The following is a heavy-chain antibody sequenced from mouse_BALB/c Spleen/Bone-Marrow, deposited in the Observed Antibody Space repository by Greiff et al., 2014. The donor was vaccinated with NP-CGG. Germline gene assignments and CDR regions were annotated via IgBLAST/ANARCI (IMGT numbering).Heavy chain of an antibody. CDR2: ISSGGST. Sequence: DVQLVESGGGLVKPGGSLKLSCAASGFTFSSYAMSWVRQTPGKRLEWVASISSGGSTYYPDSVKGRFTISRDNARNILYLQMSSLRSEDTTMYYCAKRGAYGNFWFAYWGQGTLVTVSA. J-gene: IGHJ3*01. CDR1: GFTFSSYA. D-gene: IGHD2-10*02. V-gene: IGHV5-6-5*01. CDR3: AKRGAYGNFWFAY.